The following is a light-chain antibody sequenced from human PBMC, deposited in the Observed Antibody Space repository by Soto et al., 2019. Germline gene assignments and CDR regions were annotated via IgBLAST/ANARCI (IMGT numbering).Light chain of an antibody. CDR2: DVS. V-gene: IGLV2-14*01. CDR1: SSDVGGYNY. Sequence: QSALTQPASVSGSPGQSITISCTGTSSDVGGYNYVSWYQQHPGKAPKLMIYDVSNRPSGVSNRFSGSKSGNTASLTISGLQAEDEADYYCSSYTSSSTLAYVFGTGTRPPS. J-gene: IGLJ1*01. CDR3: SSYTSSSTLAYV.